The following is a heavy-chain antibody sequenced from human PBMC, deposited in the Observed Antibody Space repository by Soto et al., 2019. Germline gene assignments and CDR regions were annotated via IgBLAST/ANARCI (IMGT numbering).Heavy chain of an antibody. CDR2: IAGIGLNT. CDR1: GFSFSSFA. J-gene: IGHJ4*02. Sequence: QPGGSLRLSCEASGFSFSSFAMSWVRQAPGKGLEWVSAIAGIGLNTYYADSVRGRFTISRENSKSTLFLQMSSLRVEDTAVYYCAKDARIYFDGAGSHGAFDSWGQGSLVTVSS. D-gene: IGHD3-22*01. CDR3: AKDARIYFDGAGSHGAFDS. V-gene: IGHV3-23*01.